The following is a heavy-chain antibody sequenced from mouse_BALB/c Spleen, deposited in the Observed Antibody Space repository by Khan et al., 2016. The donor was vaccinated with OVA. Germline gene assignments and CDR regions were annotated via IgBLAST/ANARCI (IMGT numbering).Heavy chain of an antibody. CDR2: ISSAGDYT. CDR3: VNHFNGLFPY. V-gene: IGHV5-6*01. Sequence: EVELVESGGDLVKPGGSLKLSCAASGFTFSSYGMSWVRQTPDKRLEWVATISSAGDYTFYPDNMKGRFTISRDNAKNTLYLQMSSLRSEDTAMFYSVNHFNGLFPYRGQGTLGTVSA. J-gene: IGHJ3*01. CDR1: GFTFSSYG.